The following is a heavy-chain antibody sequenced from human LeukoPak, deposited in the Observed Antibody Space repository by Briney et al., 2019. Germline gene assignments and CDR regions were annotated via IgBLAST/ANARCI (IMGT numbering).Heavy chain of an antibody. V-gene: IGHV1-46*01. J-gene: IGHJ4*02. Sequence: ASVNVSCKASVYTFTSYYMHWVRQAPGQGLEWMGIINPSGGSTSYAQKFQGRVTMTRDTSTSTVYMELSSLRSEDTAVYYCARDYRGAHIDYWGQGTLVTVSS. D-gene: IGHD3-10*01. CDR1: VYTFTSYY. CDR3: ARDYRGAHIDY. CDR2: INPSGGST.